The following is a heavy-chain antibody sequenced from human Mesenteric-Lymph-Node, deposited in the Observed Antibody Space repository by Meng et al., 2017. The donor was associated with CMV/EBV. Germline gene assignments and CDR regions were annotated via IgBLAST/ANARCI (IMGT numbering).Heavy chain of an antibody. CDR2: ISSSSSTI. Sequence: GESLKISCAASAFTFSSYSMNWVRQAPGKGLEWVSYISSSSSTIYYADSVKGRFTISRDNAKNSLYLQMNSLRAEDTAVYYCVRGGRGNYYYYYGMDVWGQGTTVTVSS. J-gene: IGHJ6*02. CDR3: VRGGRGNYYYYYGMDV. D-gene: IGHD3-16*01. V-gene: IGHV3-48*04. CDR1: AFTFSSYS.